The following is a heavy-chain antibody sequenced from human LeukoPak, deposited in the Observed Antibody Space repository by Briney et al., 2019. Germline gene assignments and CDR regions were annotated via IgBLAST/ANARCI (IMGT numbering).Heavy chain of an antibody. CDR1: GYTFTGYY. J-gene: IGHJ4*02. CDR2: INPNSGGT. CDR3: ARAFPPNYYDSSGYYWPYYFDY. Sequence: ASVKVSCKASGYTFTGYYIHWVRQAPGQGLEWMGWINPNSGGTNFAQNFQGRVTMTRDTSISTAYMELSRLRSDDTAVYYCARAFPPNYYDSSGYYWPYYFDYWGQGTLVTVSS. V-gene: IGHV1-2*02. D-gene: IGHD3-22*01.